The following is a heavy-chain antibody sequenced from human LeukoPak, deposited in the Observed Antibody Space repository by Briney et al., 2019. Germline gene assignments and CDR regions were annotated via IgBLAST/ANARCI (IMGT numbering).Heavy chain of an antibody. V-gene: IGHV4-61*02. CDR3: ARVSGGYVAY. CDR1: GGSISSGGYS. Sequence: PSETLSLTCAVSGGSISSGGYSWSWIRQPAGKGLEWIGRIYTSGSTNYNPSLKSRVTMSVDTSKNQFSLKLSSVTAADTAVYYCARVSGGYVAYWGQGTLVTVSS. CDR2: IYTSGST. D-gene: IGHD2-15*01. J-gene: IGHJ4*02.